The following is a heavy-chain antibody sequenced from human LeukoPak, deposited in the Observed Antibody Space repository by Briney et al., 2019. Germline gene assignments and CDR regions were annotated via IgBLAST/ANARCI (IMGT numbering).Heavy chain of an antibody. J-gene: IGHJ4*02. CDR3: ATIKRGSIFGYFDF. CDR2: LFDSVNT. Sequence: PSETLSLTCTVSGGSISSHYWSWIRQPPGKGLEWIAYLFDSVNTKDNPSLQSRLTLSADTSKNQFSLRLSSVTAADTAVYYCATIKRGSIFGYFDFWGRAIKVTVSS. D-gene: IGHD5-18*01. CDR1: GGSISSHY. V-gene: IGHV4-59*11.